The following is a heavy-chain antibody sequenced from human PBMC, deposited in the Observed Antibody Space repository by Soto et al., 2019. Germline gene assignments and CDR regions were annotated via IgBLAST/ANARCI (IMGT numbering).Heavy chain of an antibody. CDR3: AKVQSAAAGNKQPDLYSYYYGMDV. Sequence: QVQLVESGGGVVQPGRSLRLSCAASGFTFSSYGMHWVRQAPGKGLEWVAVISYDGSNKYYADSVKGRFTISRDNSKNARYLQMNSLRAEDTAVYYCAKVQSAAAGNKQPDLYSYYYGMDVWGQGTTVTVSS. J-gene: IGHJ6*02. V-gene: IGHV3-30*18. CDR2: ISYDGSNK. CDR1: GFTFSSYG. D-gene: IGHD6-13*01.